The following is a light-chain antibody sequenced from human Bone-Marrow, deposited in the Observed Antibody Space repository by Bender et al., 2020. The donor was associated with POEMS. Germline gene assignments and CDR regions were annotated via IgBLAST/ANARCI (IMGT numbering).Light chain of an antibody. CDR3: SSYAGSSTYV. J-gene: IGLJ1*01. CDR2: EVN. Sequence: QSALTQPASVSGSPGQSITISCTGSSSDIGDYDLVSWYQQHPGEAPKLMIYEVNKRPSGVSHRFSGSKSGNTASLTISGLQAEDEADYYCSSYAGSSTYVFGTGTKVTVL. CDR1: SSDIGDYDL. V-gene: IGLV2-23*02.